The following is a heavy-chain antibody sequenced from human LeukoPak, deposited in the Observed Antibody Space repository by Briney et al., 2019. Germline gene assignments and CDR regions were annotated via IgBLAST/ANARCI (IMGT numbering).Heavy chain of an antibody. Sequence: SETLSLTCTVSGYSISSGYYWGWIRQPPGKGLEWIGSIYHSGGTYYNPSLKSRVTISVDTSKNQFSLKLSSVTAADTAVYYCARVILVRELPHAFDIWGQGTMVTVSS. V-gene: IGHV4-38-2*02. CDR1: GYSISSGYY. CDR2: IYHSGGT. CDR3: ARVILVRELPHAFDI. D-gene: IGHD1-26*01. J-gene: IGHJ3*02.